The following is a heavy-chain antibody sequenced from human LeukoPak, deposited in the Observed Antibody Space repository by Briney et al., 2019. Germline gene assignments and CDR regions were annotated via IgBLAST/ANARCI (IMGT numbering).Heavy chain of an antibody. CDR3: AGDPYFDY. J-gene: IGHJ4*02. V-gene: IGHV3-53*01. CDR2: IYSGSNT. Sequence: GGSLRLSCAASGFTVSSNYMSWVRQAPGKGLEWVSVIYSGSNTYYGDPLKGPFIITRNNSKNILYLSMHRLRAEVTAVYYCAGDPYFDYWGQGTLVTVSS. CDR1: GFTVSSNY.